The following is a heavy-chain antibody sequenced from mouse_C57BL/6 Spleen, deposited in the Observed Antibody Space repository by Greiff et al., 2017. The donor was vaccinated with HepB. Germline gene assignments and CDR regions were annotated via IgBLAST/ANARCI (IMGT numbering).Heavy chain of an antibody. CDR1: GFTFSSYG. V-gene: IGHV5-6*01. CDR2: ISSGGSYT. Sequence: EVKLVESGGDLVKPGGSLKLSCAASGFTFSSYGMSWVRQTPDKRLEWVATISSGGSYTYYPDSVKGRFTISRDNAKNTLYLQLSSLKSEDTAMYYWARHENFYDYDVGYAMDYWGQGTSVTVSS. J-gene: IGHJ4*01. D-gene: IGHD2-4*01. CDR3: ARHENFYDYDVGYAMDY.